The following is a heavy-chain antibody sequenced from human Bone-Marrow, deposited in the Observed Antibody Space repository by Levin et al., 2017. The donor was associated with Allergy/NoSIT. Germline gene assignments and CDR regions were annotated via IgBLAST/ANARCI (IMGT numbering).Heavy chain of an antibody. D-gene: IGHD6-13*01. Sequence: GGSLRLSCTASGFTFGDYAMSWVRQAPGKGLEWVGFIRSKAYGGTTEYAASVKGRFTISRDDSKSIAYLQMNSLKTEDTAVYYCTRDVRAAADLDHFDYWGQGTLVTVSS. CDR1: GFTFGDYA. CDR3: TRDVRAAADLDHFDY. J-gene: IGHJ4*02. V-gene: IGHV3-49*04. CDR2: IRSKAYGGTT.